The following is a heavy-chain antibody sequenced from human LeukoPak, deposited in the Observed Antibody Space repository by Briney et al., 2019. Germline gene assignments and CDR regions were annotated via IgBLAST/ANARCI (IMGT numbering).Heavy chain of an antibody. J-gene: IGHJ4*02. CDR3: ARDAPRVGGIDY. CDR2: IYTSGST. D-gene: IGHD1-26*01. V-gene: IGHV4-4*07. Sequence: PSETLSLTCTVSGGSISSYYWSWIRQPAGKGLEWIGRIYTSGSTNCNPSLKRRVPLSVDTSKNQFSLKLSSVTAAGPAVFYCARDAPRVGGIDYWGQGTLVTVSS. CDR1: GGSISSYY.